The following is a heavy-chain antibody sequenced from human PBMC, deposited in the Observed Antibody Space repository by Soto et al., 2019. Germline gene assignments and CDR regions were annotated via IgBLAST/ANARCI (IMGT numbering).Heavy chain of an antibody. CDR2: ISYDGSHE. J-gene: IGHJ5*02. CDR3: AMDPKCCTIGSLYLDHWFDP. Sequence: QVQLVESGGGVVQPGRSLRLSCAASGFTFSNYGMHWVRQTPGKGLEWVAVISYDGSHEFYTDSVKGRITISRDNSKNTLYLPMNSLKSEDTAMHYCAMDPKCCTIGSLYLDHWFDPWGQGTLVTVSS. D-gene: IGHD2-8*01. CDR1: GFTFSNYG. V-gene: IGHV3-30*03.